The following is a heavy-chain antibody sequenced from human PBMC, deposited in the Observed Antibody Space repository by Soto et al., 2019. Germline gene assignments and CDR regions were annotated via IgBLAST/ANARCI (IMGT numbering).Heavy chain of an antibody. CDR1: GFSFVSCA. J-gene: IGHJ4*02. CDR3: AKDKPAAGSQWLVPI. D-gene: IGHD6-19*01. V-gene: IGHV3-23*01. CDR2: ISDSGGST. Sequence: GWSLRLSCASSGFSFVSCAMTWVRQAPGMGLQWVSAISDSGGSTYYADSVRGRFTISRDNSKNTLYLQLNSLGAEDTAVYYCAKDKPAAGSQWLVPIWGRGTLVTVYS.